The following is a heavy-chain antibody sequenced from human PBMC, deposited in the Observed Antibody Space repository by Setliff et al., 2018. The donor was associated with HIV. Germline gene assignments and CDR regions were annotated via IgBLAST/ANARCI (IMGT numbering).Heavy chain of an antibody. J-gene: IGHJ6*03. V-gene: IGHV3-21*01. Sequence: ETLSLSCAASGFTLDDYAMNWVRQAPGKGLEWVSSISSSSNYIYYADSVKGRFTISRDNAKNSLYLQMNSLRAEDTAVYYGARRFLTVPMDVWGKGTTVTVSS. CDR2: ISSSSNYI. CDR3: ARRFLTVPMDV. D-gene: IGHD3-9*01. CDR1: GFTLDDYA.